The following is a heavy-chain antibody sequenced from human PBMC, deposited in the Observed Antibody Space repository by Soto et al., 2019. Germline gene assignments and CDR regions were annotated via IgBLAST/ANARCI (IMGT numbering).Heavy chain of an antibody. V-gene: IGHV1-18*01. Sequence: QVQLVQSGAEVKKPGASVKVSCKASGYTFTSYGVSWVRQAPGQGREWMGWISPYNGNTNYAQKLQGRVTMTTDTSTSAAYMELRGLRSADTAVYFCARGSYCSAGSCYCDYWGQGTLVTVSS. CDR2: ISPYNGNT. J-gene: IGHJ4*02. CDR3: ARGSYCSAGSCYCDY. CDR1: GYTFTSYG. D-gene: IGHD2-15*01.